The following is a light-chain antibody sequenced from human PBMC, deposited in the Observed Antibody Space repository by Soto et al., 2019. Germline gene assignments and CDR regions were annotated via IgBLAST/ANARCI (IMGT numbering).Light chain of an antibody. CDR1: SSDVGGYSY. CDR3: SSYAGSNNYV. Sequence: QSALTQPPSASGSPGQSVTISCTGTSSDVGGYSYVSWHQQHPGKAPKLMIYEVSKRPSGVPDRFSGSNSGNTASLTVSGLQAEDEDDYYCSSYAGSNNYVFGTGTKLTVL. V-gene: IGLV2-8*01. CDR2: EVS. J-gene: IGLJ1*01.